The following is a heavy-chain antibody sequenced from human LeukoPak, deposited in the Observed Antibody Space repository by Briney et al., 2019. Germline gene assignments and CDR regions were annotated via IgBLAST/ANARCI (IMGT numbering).Heavy chain of an antibody. D-gene: IGHD2-8*01. V-gene: IGHV3-48*01. Sequence: AGGSLRLSCAASGFTFSDYSMNWVRQAPGKGLERISYISGRSSTIYYADSVKGRFTISRDNSKNTLYLQMNSLRAEDTAIYYCAKMVREFYTISYYFDYWGQGTLVTVSS. CDR2: ISGRSSTI. CDR1: GFTFSDYS. J-gene: IGHJ4*02. CDR3: AKMVREFYTISYYFDY.